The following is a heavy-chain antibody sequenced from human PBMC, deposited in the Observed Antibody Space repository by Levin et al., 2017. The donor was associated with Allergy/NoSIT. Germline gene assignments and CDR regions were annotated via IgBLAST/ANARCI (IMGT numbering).Heavy chain of an antibody. CDR3: VRDWTAYISSQDCDY. D-gene: IGHD6-13*01. CDR1: GFNFENYA. CDR2: ISWNGGSI. Sequence: GGSLRLSCAASGFNFENYAMHWVRQGPGKGLEWVSGISWNGGSIAYADSVKGLFTIARDNAKSSLYLQMNSLRAEDTAFYYCVRDWTAYISSQDCDYWGQGTQVTVSS. J-gene: IGHJ4*02. V-gene: IGHV3-9*01.